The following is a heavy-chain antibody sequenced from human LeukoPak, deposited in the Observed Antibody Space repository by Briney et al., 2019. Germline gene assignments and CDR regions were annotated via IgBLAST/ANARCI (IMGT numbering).Heavy chain of an antibody. CDR2: ISYDGSNK. CDR1: GFTFSSYG. D-gene: IGHD5-24*01. CDR3: AKAGDGYNLLSSDY. J-gene: IGHJ4*02. Sequence: GGSLRLSCAASGFTFSSYGMHWVRQAPGKGLEWVAVISYDGSNKYCADSVKGRFTISRDNSKNTLYLQMNSLRAEDTAVYYCAKAGDGYNLLSSDYWGQGTLVTVSS. V-gene: IGHV3-30*18.